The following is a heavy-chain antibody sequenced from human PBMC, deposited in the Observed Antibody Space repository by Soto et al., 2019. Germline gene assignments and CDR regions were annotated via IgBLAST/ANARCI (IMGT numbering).Heavy chain of an antibody. Sequence: ASVKVSCKASGYTFTSYGISWVRQAPGQGLEWMGWISAYNGNTNYAQKLQGRVTMTTDTSTSTAYMELRSLRSDDTAVYYCARDLDEGVDSYGYDYYYYMDVWGKGTTVTVSS. D-gene: IGHD5-18*01. CDR3: ARDLDEGVDSYGYDYYYYMDV. V-gene: IGHV1-18*01. J-gene: IGHJ6*03. CDR2: ISAYNGNT. CDR1: GYTFTSYG.